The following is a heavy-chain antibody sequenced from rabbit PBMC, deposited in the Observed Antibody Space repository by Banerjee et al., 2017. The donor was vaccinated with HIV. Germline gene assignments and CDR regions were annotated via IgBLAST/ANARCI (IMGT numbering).Heavy chain of an antibody. CDR2: IDAGSSGIT. D-gene: IGHD8-1*01. Sequence: QSLEESGGDLVKPGASLTLTCTASGFSFSSSYYMCWVRQAPGKGLEWIACIDAGSSGITYYASWAKGRFTISKTSSTTVTLQMTSLTAADTATYFCARDLGYGGSSDYMGLWGQGTLVTVS. V-gene: IGHV1S40*01. CDR1: GFSFSSSYY. CDR3: ARDLGYGGSSDYMGL. J-gene: IGHJ4*01.